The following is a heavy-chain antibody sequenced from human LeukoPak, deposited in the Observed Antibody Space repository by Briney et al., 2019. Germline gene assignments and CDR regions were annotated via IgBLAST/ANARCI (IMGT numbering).Heavy chain of an antibody. CDR1: GLTVSSNY. CDR3: VRDGGYYGPDS. J-gene: IGHJ4*02. CDR2: INQVASEK. Sequence: GRSLRLSCAASGLTVSSNYMSWVRQAPGKGLEWVANINQVASEKNYVDSVKGRFTISRDNAKNSLYLQMNSVRAEDTAMYYCVRDGGYYGPDSWGQGALVSVSS. D-gene: IGHD3-10*01. V-gene: IGHV3-7*01.